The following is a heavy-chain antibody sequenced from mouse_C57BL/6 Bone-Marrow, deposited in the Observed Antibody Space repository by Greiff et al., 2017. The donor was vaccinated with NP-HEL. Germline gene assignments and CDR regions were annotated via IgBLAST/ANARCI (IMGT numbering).Heavy chain of an antibody. CDR3: TDDYDSWFAY. CDR1: GFNIIDYY. D-gene: IGHD2-4*01. V-gene: IGHV14-1*01. Sequence: EVQLQQSGAELVRPGASVKLSCTASGFNIIDYYMHWVKQRPEQGLEWIGRIDPEDGDTEYAPKFQGKATMTADTSSNTAYLQLSSLTSEDPAVDYCTDDYDSWFAYWGQGTLVTVSA. CDR2: IDPEDGDT. J-gene: IGHJ3*01.